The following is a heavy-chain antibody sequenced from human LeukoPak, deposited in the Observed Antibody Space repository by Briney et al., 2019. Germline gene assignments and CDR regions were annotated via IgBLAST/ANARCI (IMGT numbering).Heavy chain of an antibody. CDR2: INPSGGST. CDR1: GYTFTSYY. J-gene: IGHJ4*02. V-gene: IGHV1-46*01. D-gene: IGHD4-17*01. CDR3: ARDYGDYSTPPDY. Sequence: ASVKVSCKASGYTFTSYYMHWVRQAPGEGLECMGIINPSGGSTSYTEKFQGRVTMTRDTSTSTVYMELSSLRSEDTAVYYCARDYGDYSTPPDYWGQGTLVTVSS.